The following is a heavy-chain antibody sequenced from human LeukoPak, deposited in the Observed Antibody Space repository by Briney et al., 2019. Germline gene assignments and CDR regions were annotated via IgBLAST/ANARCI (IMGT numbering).Heavy chain of an antibody. CDR3: ARVSAGIAAFDY. D-gene: IGHD6-6*01. J-gene: IGHJ4*02. CDR2: IWYDGSNK. CDR1: GFTFSSYG. V-gene: IGHV3-33*01. Sequence: PGGSLRLSCAASGFTFSSYGMHWVRQAPGKGLERVAVIWYDGSNKYYADSVKGRFTISRDNSKNTLYLQMNSLRAEDTAVYYCARVSAGIAAFDYWGQGTLVTVSS.